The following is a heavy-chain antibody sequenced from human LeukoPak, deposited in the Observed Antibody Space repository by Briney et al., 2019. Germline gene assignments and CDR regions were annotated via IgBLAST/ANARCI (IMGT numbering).Heavy chain of an antibody. CDR1: GYTFTGYY. J-gene: IGHJ6*04. D-gene: IGHD4-17*01. V-gene: IGHV1-2*02. Sequence: VASVKVSCKASGYTFTGYYMHWVRRAPGQGLEWMGWINPNSGGTNYAQMFQGRVTMTRDTSISTAYMELSRLRSDDTAVYYCARKGYGQSEGMDVWGKGTTVTISS. CDR3: ARKGYGQSEGMDV. CDR2: INPNSGGT.